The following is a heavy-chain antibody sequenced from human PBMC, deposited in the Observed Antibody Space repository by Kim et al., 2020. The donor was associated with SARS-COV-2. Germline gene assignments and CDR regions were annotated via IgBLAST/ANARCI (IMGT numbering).Heavy chain of an antibody. D-gene: IGHD3-9*01. CDR1: GGSISSSNW. J-gene: IGHJ5*02. V-gene: IGHV4-4*02. CDR2: IYHSGST. Sequence: SETLSLTCAVSGGSISSSNWWSWVRQPPGKGLEWIGEIYHSGSTNYNPSLKSRVTISVDKSKNQFSLKLSSVTAADTAVYYCAREIRYFDWTNIWFDPWGQGTLVTVSS. CDR3: AREIRYFDWTNIWFDP.